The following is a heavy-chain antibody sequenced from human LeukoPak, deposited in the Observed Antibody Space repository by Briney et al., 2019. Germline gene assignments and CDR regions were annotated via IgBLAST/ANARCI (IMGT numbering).Heavy chain of an antibody. CDR2: ISGSGGST. CDR3: AKVGEGLYYYDSSGYYGDNYFDY. CDR1: GFTFSSYA. D-gene: IGHD3-22*01. V-gene: IGHV3-23*01. Sequence: LAGGSLRLSCAASGFTFSSYAMSWVRQAPGKGLEWVSAISGSGGSTYYADSVEGRFTISRDNSKNTLYLQMNSLRAEDTAVYYCAKVGEGLYYYDSSGYYGDNYFDYWGQGTLVTVSS. J-gene: IGHJ4*02.